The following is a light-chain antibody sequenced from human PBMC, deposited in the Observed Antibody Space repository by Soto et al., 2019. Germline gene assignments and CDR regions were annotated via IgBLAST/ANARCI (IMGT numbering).Light chain of an antibody. CDR2: GAS. V-gene: IGKV1-39*01. CDR1: QNIRNF. J-gene: IGKJ4*01. CDR3: QQCSGTPYI. Sequence: DIQMNQATSSLSASVGARVTITCRASQNIRNFLNWYQQKPGKAPSLLIAGASRLQSGVPSRFSSSESGTDFTLTIVSLQPDDFASYSCQQCSGTPYIFGEGTKMQIK.